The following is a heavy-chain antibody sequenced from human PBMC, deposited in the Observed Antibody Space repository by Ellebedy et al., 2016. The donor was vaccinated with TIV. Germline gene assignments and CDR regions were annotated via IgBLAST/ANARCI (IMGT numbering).Heavy chain of an antibody. Sequence: AASVKVSCKASGGTFSSYAISWVRQAPGQGLEWMGRIIPILGIANYAQKFQGRVTITADKSTSTAYMELSSLRSEDTAVYYCARMSYGSGSYRSGFDYWGQGTLVTVSS. CDR1: GGTFSSYA. V-gene: IGHV1-69*04. J-gene: IGHJ4*02. D-gene: IGHD3-10*01. CDR2: IIPILGIA. CDR3: ARMSYGSGSYRSGFDY.